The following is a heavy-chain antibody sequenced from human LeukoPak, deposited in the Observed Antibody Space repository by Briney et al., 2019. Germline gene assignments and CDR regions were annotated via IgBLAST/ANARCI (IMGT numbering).Heavy chain of an antibody. V-gene: IGHV4-4*07. D-gene: IGHD6-13*01. CDR1: GGSISSYY. CDR3: ARDQYSSSWYERYFDY. J-gene: IGHJ4*02. Sequence: SETLSLTCTVSGGSISSYYWSWTRQPAGKGLEWIGRIYTSGSTNYNPSLKSRVTMSVDTSKNQFSLKLSSVTAADKAVYYCARDQYSSSWYERYFDYWGQGTLVTVSS. CDR2: IYTSGST.